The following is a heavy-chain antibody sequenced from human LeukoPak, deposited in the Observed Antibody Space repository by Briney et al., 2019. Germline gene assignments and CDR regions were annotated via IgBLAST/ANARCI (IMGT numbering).Heavy chain of an antibody. Sequence: APVKVSCKASGYTFTSYYMHWVRQAPGQGVEWLGIINPSGGSTSNAQKFQGRVTMTRDTSTSTVYMELSSLRSEDTAVYYCARGGVGVPAAMPFHHYNGFDRWGQGTLVTVSS. CDR1: GYTFTSYY. V-gene: IGHV1-46*01. J-gene: IGHJ5*02. D-gene: IGHD2-2*01. CDR2: INPSGGST. CDR3: ARGGVGVPAAMPFHHYNGFDR.